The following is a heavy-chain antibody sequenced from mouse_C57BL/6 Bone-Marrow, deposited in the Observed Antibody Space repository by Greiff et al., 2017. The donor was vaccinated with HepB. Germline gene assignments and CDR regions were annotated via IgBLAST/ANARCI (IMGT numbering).Heavy chain of an antibody. CDR1: GYTFTSYW. V-gene: IGHV1-74*01. CDR2: IHPSDSDT. D-gene: IGHD2-4*01. J-gene: IGHJ2*01. Sequence: QVQLKQPGAELVKPGASVKVSCKASGYTFTSYWMHWVKQRPGQGLEWIGRIHPSDSDTNYNQKFKGKATLTVDKSSSTAYMQLSSLTSEDSAVYYCAIMDYYDYLFDYWGQGTTLTVSS. CDR3: AIMDYYDYLFDY.